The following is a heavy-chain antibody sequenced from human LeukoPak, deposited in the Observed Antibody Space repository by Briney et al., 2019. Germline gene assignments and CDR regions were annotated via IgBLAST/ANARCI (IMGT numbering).Heavy chain of an antibody. J-gene: IGHJ4*02. Sequence: PSETLSLTCAVSGGSISSNNWCAGVRQPPGKGLEWMGEIYHSGIPNYNPSLNSPVTISVDKTRNHFSLNLSSVTAADTPVYYCSSVTIKSWHSCDYWGQGTLVTVSS. CDR3: SSVTIKSWHSCDY. D-gene: IGHD2-2*01. V-gene: IGHV4-4*02. CDR2: IYHSGIP. CDR1: GGSISSNNW.